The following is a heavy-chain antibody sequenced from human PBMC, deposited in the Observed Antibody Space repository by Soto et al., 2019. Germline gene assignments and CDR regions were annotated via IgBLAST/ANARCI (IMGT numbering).Heavy chain of an antibody. CDR2: IKSKTDGGTT. J-gene: IGHJ6*03. CDR1: GVTFSNAW. V-gene: IGHV3-15*01. CDR3: TTASSSWYVLRVDYYYYYMDV. D-gene: IGHD6-13*01. Sequence: GGSLGLACAASGVTFSNAWMSWVRQAPGKGLERVGRIKSKTDGGTTDYAAPVKGRFTISRDDSKNTLYLQMNSLKTEDTAVYYCTTASSSWYVLRVDYYYYYMDVWGKGATVTVSS.